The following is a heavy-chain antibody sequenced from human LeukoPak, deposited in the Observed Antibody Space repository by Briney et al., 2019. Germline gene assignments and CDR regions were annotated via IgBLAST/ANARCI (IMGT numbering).Heavy chain of an antibody. Sequence: PGGSLRLSCAASGFTFSSYSMNWVRQAPGKGLEWVSFISPTGGTTYYADSVKGRFTVSRDNSKSTFFLHMSSLRAEDTAVYYCAKAFTGTGSFDYWGQGSLVTVSS. V-gene: IGHV3-23*01. CDR1: GFTFSSYS. J-gene: IGHJ4*02. CDR2: ISPTGGTT. CDR3: AKAFTGTGSFDY. D-gene: IGHD2-8*02.